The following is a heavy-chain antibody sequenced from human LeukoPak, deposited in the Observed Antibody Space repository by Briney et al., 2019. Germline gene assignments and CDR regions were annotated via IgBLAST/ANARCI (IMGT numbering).Heavy chain of an antibody. D-gene: IGHD3-10*01. CDR3: ARDGDVLLWFGESIYFDY. V-gene: IGHV1-69*04. CDR1: GGTFSSYA. J-gene: IGHJ4*02. CDR2: IIPILGIA. Sequence: GASVKVSCKASGGTFSSYAISWVRQAPGQGLEWMGRIIPILGIANYAQKFQGRVTITADKSTSTAYMELSSLRSEDTAVYYCARDGDVLLWFGESIYFDYWGQGTLVTVSS.